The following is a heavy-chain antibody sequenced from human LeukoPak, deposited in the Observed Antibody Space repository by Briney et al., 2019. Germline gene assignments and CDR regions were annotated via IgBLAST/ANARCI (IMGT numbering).Heavy chain of an antibody. CDR2: IDYSGNT. CDR1: GGSISSSSYY. D-gene: IGHD6-19*01. J-gene: IGHJ4*02. CDR3: ARNPVAGFDF. V-gene: IGHV4-39*01. Sequence: SETLSLTCTVSGGSISSSSYYWGWIRQPPGKGLEWIASIDYSGNTYYNPSLKSRVTMFVDTSKNQFSLRLRSVTAADTAVYYCARNPVAGFDFWGQGALVTVSS.